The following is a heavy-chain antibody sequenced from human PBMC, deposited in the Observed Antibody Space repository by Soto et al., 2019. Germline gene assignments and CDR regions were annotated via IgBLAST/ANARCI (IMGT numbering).Heavy chain of an antibody. V-gene: IGHV1-69*13. CDR2: IIPIFGTA. CDR1: GGTFSRHA. Sequence: GASVKVSCKASGGTFSRHAISWVRQAPGQGLEWMGGIIPIFGTANHAQKFQGRVTIIADESTSTVYMELSSPRSEDTAMYYCARGWGYDSNDYYYAYWGQGTLVTVSS. J-gene: IGHJ4*02. CDR3: ARGWGYDSNDYYYAY. D-gene: IGHD3-22*01.